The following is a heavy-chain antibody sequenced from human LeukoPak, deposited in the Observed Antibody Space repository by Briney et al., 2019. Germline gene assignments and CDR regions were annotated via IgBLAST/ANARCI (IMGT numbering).Heavy chain of an antibody. V-gene: IGHV3-64*02. CDR2: ITGNGVST. J-gene: IGHJ4*02. D-gene: IGHD1-26*01. CDR3: ARSGGSPWAYYFDY. Sequence: PGGSLRLSCAASGFTFSTYSMRWVRQAPGKGLEYVSAITGNGVSTFYADSVKGRFTISRDNSKNTLYLQMGSLRAEDMAVYYCARSGGSPWAYYFDYWGQGTLVTVSS. CDR1: GFTFSTYS.